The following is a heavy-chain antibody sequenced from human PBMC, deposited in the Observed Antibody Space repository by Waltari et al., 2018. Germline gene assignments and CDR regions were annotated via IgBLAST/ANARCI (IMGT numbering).Heavy chain of an antibody. CDR2: NSAYNGNT. Sequence: QVQLVQSGAEVKKPGASVKVSCKASGYTFTSYGISWVRQAPGHGLEWMGWNSAYNGNTNYAQKLQGRVTMTTDTSTSTAYMELRSLRSDDTAVYYCARDKPTRIELLWFGELLTGGHAFDIWGQGTMVTVSS. V-gene: IGHV1-18*01. CDR1: GYTFTSYG. CDR3: ARDKPTRIELLWFGELLTGGHAFDI. D-gene: IGHD3-10*01. J-gene: IGHJ3*02.